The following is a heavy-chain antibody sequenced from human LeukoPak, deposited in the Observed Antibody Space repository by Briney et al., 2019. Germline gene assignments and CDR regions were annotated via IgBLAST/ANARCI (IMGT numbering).Heavy chain of an antibody. D-gene: IGHD5-18*01. V-gene: IGHV3-48*01. CDR2: ISSSSSTK. Sequence: PGGSLRLSCAASGFTFSTYNINWVLQAPGKGLEWVSYISSSSSTKYYADSVKGRFTISRDNAKNSLYLQMNSLRAEDTAVYYCARALRGYSYGSFDYWGQGTLVTVSS. J-gene: IGHJ4*02. CDR1: GFTFSTYN. CDR3: ARALRGYSYGSFDY.